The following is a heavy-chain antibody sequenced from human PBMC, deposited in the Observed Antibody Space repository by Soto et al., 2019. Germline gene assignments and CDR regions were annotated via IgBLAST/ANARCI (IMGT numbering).Heavy chain of an antibody. CDR2: IGAADDP. CDR1: GFFFNNYD. V-gene: IGHV3-13*05. CDR3: ARVYTGQLPRRGDYYYALDV. J-gene: IGHJ6*02. D-gene: IGHD2-2*01. Sequence: QLVESGGGLTQAGGSLRLSCVGSGFFFNNYDMHWVRQVRGKGLEWVAAIGAADDPYYSVSVKGRFIVSRDNAQKSLYLKMKNLRSADTAVYFWARVYTGQLPRRGDYYYALDVWGRGTTVTVSS.